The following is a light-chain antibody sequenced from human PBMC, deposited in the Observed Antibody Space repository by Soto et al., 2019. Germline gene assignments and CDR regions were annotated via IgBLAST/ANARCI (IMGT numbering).Light chain of an antibody. J-gene: IGKJ5*01. CDR3: QHYNRWSA. CDR1: QSVSSN. Sequence: EIVMTQSPATLSMSPGDRATLSCRASQSVSSNLAWYQQKPGQAPRLIIYGASTRATGTPARFSGSGSGTEFTLTISSLQSEDFAVYYCQHYNRWSAFGQGTRLEIK. V-gene: IGKV3D-15*01. CDR2: GAS.